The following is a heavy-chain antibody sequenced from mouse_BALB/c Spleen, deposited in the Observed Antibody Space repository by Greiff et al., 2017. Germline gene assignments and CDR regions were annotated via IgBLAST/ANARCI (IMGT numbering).Heavy chain of an antibody. J-gene: IGHJ4*01. V-gene: IGHV3-2*02. CDR1: GYSITSDYA. CDR3: ARYRYDGAMDY. Sequence: EVKLQESGPGLVKPSQSLSLTCTVTGYSITSDYAWNWIRQFPGNKLEWMGYISYSGSTSYNPSLKSRISITRDTSKNQFFLQLNSVTTEDTATYYCARYRYDGAMDYWGQGTSVTVSS. CDR2: ISYSGST. D-gene: IGHD2-14*01.